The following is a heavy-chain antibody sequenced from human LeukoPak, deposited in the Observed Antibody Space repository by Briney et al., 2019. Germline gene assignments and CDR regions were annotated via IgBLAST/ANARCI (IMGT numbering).Heavy chain of an antibody. D-gene: IGHD3-3*02. V-gene: IGHV3-53*05. J-gene: IGHJ3*02. CDR3: AREISRKGAFDI. Sequence: GGSLRLSCAASGFTVSSNYMSWVRQAPGKWLEWLSVIYSGGSTYYADSVKGRFTISRDNSKNPQHLKMNSLSAEDTAVYYCAREISRKGAFDIWGQGTMVTVSS. CDR1: GFTVSSNY. CDR2: IYSGGST.